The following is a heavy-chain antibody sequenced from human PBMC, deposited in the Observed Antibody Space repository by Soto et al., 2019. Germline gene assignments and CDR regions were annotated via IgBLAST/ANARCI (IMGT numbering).Heavy chain of an antibody. CDR1: GFTFSSYA. Sequence: GGSLRLSCAASGFTFSSYAMSWVRQAPGKGLEWVSAISGSGGSTYYADSVKGRFTISRDNSKNTLYLQMNSLRAEDTAVYYCAKVLYFYDSSGYYHTFDYWGQGTLVTVSS. D-gene: IGHD3-22*01. CDR3: AKVLYFYDSSGYYHTFDY. J-gene: IGHJ4*02. CDR2: ISGSGGST. V-gene: IGHV3-23*01.